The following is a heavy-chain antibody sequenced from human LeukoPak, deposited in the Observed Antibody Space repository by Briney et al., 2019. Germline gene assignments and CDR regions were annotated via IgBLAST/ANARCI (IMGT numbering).Heavy chain of an antibody. CDR1: GDSVSTTSSI. CDR2: TYYRSRLYN. D-gene: IGHD1-1*01. V-gene: IGHV6-1*01. CDR3: ARRRHDNNGIDG. J-gene: IGHJ6*02. Sequence: PSHTLSLTCSISGDSVSTTSSIWNWLRQSPSRCLEWLGKTYYRSRLYNDYADSVKSRITISPDTSENHFSLQLNSVTPEDLAVYYCARRRHDNNGIDGWGQGTTVAVSS.